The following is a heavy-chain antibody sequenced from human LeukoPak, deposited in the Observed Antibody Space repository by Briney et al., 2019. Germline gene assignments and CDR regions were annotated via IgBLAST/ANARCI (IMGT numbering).Heavy chain of an antibody. D-gene: IGHD1-7*01. Sequence: SETLSLTCTVSGGSISSYYWSWIRQPPGKGLEWIGYIYYSGSTNYNPSLKSRVTISVDTSKNQFSLKLSSVTAADTAVYYCARAFVPGTFDYWGQGTLVTVSS. CDR3: ARAFVPGTFDY. CDR1: GGSISSYY. V-gene: IGHV4-59*01. CDR2: IYYSGST. J-gene: IGHJ4*02.